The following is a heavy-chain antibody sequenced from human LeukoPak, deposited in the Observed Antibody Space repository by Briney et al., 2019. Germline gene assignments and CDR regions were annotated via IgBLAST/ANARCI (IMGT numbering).Heavy chain of an antibody. CDR1: GFTFSSYG. CDR3: AKGGLSTTVTTHGMDV. CDR2: ISYDGSNK. D-gene: IGHD4-17*01. J-gene: IGHJ6*02. Sequence: GGSLRLTCAASGFTFSSYGMHWVRQAPGKGLEWVAVISYDGSNKYYADSVKGRFTISRDNSKNTLYLQTNSLRAEDTAVYYCAKGGLSTTVTTHGMDVWGQGTTVTVSS. V-gene: IGHV3-30*18.